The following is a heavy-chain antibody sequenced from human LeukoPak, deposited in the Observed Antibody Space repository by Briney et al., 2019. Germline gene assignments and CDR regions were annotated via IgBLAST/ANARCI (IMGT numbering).Heavy chain of an antibody. CDR1: GGTFISYA. D-gene: IGHD5-12*01. CDR3: ARPESGYARYYGMDV. Sequence: GASVKVSFKASGGTFISYAISWVRQAPGQGLEWMGRIIPILGIVNYAQKFQGRVTITADKSTSTAYMELSSLRSEDTAVYYCARPESGYARYYGMDVWGQGTTVTVSS. CDR2: IIPILGIV. J-gene: IGHJ6*02. V-gene: IGHV1-69*04.